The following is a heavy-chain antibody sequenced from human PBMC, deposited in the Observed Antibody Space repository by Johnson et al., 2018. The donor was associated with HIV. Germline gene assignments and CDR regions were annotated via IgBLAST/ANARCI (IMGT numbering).Heavy chain of an antibody. CDR1: GFTFSSYA. CDR2: ISYDGSNK. CDR3: AKGRLGFAFDI. Sequence: VQLVESGGGLVRPGGSLRLSCAASGFTFSSYAMHWVRQTPGQGLEWVAVISYDGSNKYYADSVKGRFTISRDNSKNTLYLQMNSLRAEDTAVYYCAKGRLGFAFDICGQGTMVTVSS. J-gene: IGHJ3*02. V-gene: IGHV3-30-3*01. D-gene: IGHD3-16*01.